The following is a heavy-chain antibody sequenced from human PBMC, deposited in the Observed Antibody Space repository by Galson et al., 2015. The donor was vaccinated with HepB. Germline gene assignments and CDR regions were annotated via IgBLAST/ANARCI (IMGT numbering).Heavy chain of an antibody. V-gene: IGHV4-61*01. CDR2: VHYSGTT. Sequence: LTCSVSGGSVSSASYYWSWIRQSPGKGLEWIGYVHYSGTTNYNPSLKSRVNISVDTSKNQFSLRLSSVTAADTAVYYCARDGYDSSGYLTFDYWGQGTLVTVSS. D-gene: IGHD3-22*01. CDR1: GGSVSSASYY. CDR3: ARDGYDSSGYLTFDY. J-gene: IGHJ4*02.